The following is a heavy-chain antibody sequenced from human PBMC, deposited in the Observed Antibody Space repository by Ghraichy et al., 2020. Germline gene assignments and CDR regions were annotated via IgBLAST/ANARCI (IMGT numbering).Heavy chain of an antibody. Sequence: GESLNISCAASGFSFSGYWMSWVRQAPGKGLEWVASIKQDGSEKIYVDSVKGRFTISRDNARNSLYLQMNSLRAEDTAMYYCAKNIVATGKNLYYYYGMDLWGQGTTVTVSS. D-gene: IGHD5-12*01. V-gene: IGHV3-7*01. J-gene: IGHJ6*02. CDR2: IKQDGSEK. CDR1: GFSFSGYW. CDR3: AKNIVATGKNLYYYYGMDL.